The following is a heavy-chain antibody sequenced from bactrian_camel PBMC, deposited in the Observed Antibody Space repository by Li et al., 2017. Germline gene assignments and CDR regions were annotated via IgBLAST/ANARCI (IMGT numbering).Heavy chain of an antibody. CDR1: GACVSSGYC. D-gene: IGHD4*01. J-gene: IGHJ4*01. V-gene: IGHV3S6*01. Sequence: HVQLVESGGGSVQAGGSLRLSCAASGACVSSGYCMDWIRQAPGQARESLAAIDSDGDTSYARGVKGRFTISRDNAKNTLYLQMNSLKTEDTAVYYCAAERRCDSDYNGNYWGQGTQVTVS. CDR2: IDSDGDT. CDR3: AAERRCDSDYNGNY.